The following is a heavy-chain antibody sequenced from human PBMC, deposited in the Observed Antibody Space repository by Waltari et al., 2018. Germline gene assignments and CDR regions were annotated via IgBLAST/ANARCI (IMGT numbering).Heavy chain of an antibody. CDR3: ARGARRTSQTTGWWYFDL. Sequence: EVQLVESGGGLVQPGGSLRLSCEASEFTFSLYWMHWVLQVPGKGLEWVSRSNSDGSIISYADSVKGRFTISKDNARNTVYLQMNSLRAEDTAIYYCARGARRTSQTTGWWYFDLWGRGTLLTVSS. CDR1: EFTFSLYW. V-gene: IGHV3-74*01. J-gene: IGHJ2*01. D-gene: IGHD4-17*01. CDR2: SNSDGSII.